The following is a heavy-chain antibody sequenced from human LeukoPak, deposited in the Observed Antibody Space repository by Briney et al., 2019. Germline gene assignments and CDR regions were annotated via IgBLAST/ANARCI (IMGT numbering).Heavy chain of an antibody. CDR2: ISSSSSYI. J-gene: IGHJ4*02. D-gene: IGHD3-10*01. CDR1: GFTFRSYS. Sequence: GGALRLSCAAPGFTFRSYSMNWVRQAPGKGVEWVSSISSSSSYIYYADSVKGRFTISRDNAKNSLYLQMNSLRAEDTAVYCCAREPDYYGSGSPPDYWGQGTLVTVSS. V-gene: IGHV3-21*01. CDR3: AREPDYYGSGSPPDY.